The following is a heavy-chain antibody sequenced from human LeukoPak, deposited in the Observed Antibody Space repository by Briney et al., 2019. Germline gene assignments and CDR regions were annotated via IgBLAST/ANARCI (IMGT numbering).Heavy chain of an antibody. CDR3: ARERYDILTGYSFDY. J-gene: IGHJ4*02. Sequence: GSSVKVSCKASEGTFSSYAISWVRQAPGQGLEWMGGIIPIFGTANYAQKFQGRVTITADESTSTAYMELSSLRSEDTAVYYCARERYDILTGYSFDYWGQGTLVTVSS. V-gene: IGHV1-69*01. CDR1: EGTFSSYA. CDR2: IIPIFGTA. D-gene: IGHD3-9*01.